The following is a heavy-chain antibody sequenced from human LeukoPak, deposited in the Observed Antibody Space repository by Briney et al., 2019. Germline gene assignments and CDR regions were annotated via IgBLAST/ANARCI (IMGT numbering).Heavy chain of an antibody. CDR1: GGSMSSHY. J-gene: IGHJ4*02. D-gene: IGHD3-3*01. CDR2: INYSGKI. V-gene: IGHV4-59*11. Sequence: PSETLSLNCTVSGGSMSSHYWSWIRQPPGKGLEWTGCINYSGKISYRPSLKSRVTISVDTSKNQLSLRLSSVTAADTAMYFCARTNYDLGSGYKYYFDSWGQGAPVTVSS. CDR3: ARTNYDLGSGYKYYFDS.